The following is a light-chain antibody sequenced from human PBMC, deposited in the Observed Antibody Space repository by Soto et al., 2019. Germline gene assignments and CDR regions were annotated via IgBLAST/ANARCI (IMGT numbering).Light chain of an antibody. CDR3: HQYFNTPYT. J-gene: IGKJ2*01. V-gene: IGKV4-1*01. Sequence: DIVMTQSPDSLAVSLGERATINCKSSQSVLYTSNNKNHLAWYQQKPGQPPKLLFYWASTREYGVPDRFSGSGSGTDFTLTISSLQAEDVAVYYCHQYFNTPYTFGQGNKLEIK. CDR1: QSVLYTSNNKNH. CDR2: WAS.